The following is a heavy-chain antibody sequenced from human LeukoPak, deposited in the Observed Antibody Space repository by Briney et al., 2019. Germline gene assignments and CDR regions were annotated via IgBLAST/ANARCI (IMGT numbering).Heavy chain of an antibody. D-gene: IGHD2-2*01. CDR3: ARTYCSSTSCYDADGMDV. J-gene: IGHJ6*02. CDR2: ISAYNGNT. V-gene: IGHV1-18*01. CDR1: GYTFTSYG. Sequence: GASVKVSCKASGYTFTSYGISWVRQAPGQGLEWMGWISAYNGNTNYAQKLQGRVTMTTDTSTSTAYMELRSLRSDDTAVYYCARTYCSSTSCYDADGMDVWGQGTTVTVSS.